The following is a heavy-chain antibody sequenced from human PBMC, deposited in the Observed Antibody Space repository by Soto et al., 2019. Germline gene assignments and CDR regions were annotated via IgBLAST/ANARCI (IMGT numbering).Heavy chain of an antibody. CDR3: AKDQWGSGYYYGMDV. CDR1: GFTFSSYG. D-gene: IGHD1-26*01. V-gene: IGHV3-30*18. Sequence: GGSLRLSCGVSGFTFSSYGVHWVRQAPGKGLEWVAVVSYDGTNKYYAESVKGRFTISRDYSKNTLYLQMDSLRAEDMAVYYCAKDQWGSGYYYGMDVWGQGTTVSVSS. J-gene: IGHJ6*02. CDR2: VSYDGTNK.